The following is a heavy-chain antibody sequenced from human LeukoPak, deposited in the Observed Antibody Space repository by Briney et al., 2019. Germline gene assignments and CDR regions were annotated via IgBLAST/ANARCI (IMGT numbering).Heavy chain of an antibody. D-gene: IGHD3-3*01. CDR1: GYTFTSYG. CDR2: ISAYNGNT. Sequence: GASVKVSCKASGYTFTSYGISWVRQAPGQGLEWMGWISAYNGNTNYAQKLQGRVTMTTDTSTSTAYMELRSLRSDDTAVYYCARGTSYDFWSGYYSTSYCYYGMDVWGQGTTVTVSS. V-gene: IGHV1-18*01. CDR3: ARGTSYDFWSGYYSTSYCYYGMDV. J-gene: IGHJ6*02.